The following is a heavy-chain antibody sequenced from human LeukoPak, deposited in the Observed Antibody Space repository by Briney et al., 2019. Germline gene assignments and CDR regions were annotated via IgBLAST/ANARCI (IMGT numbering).Heavy chain of an antibody. D-gene: IGHD5-18*01. CDR3: ARVPYSYGYYFDY. Sequence: PGGSLRLSCAASGFTFSSYAMHWVRQAPGKGLEWVAVISYDGSNKYYADSVKGRFTISRDNSKNTLYLQMNSLRAEDTAVYYCARVPYSYGYYFDYWGRGTLVTVSS. CDR1: GFTFSSYA. J-gene: IGHJ4*02. CDR2: ISYDGSNK. V-gene: IGHV3-30-3*01.